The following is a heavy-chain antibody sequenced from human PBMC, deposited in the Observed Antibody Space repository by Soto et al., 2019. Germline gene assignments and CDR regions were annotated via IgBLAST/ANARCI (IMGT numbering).Heavy chain of an antibody. V-gene: IGHV3-15*01. CDR3: TTPTIFGVDYDAFDI. CDR2: IKSKTDGGTT. CDR1: GFTFSNAW. Sequence: ESGGGLVKPGGSLRLSCAASGFTFSNAWMSWVRQAPGKGLEWVGRIKSKTDGGTTDYAAPVKGRFTISRDDSKNTLYLQMNSLKTEDTAVYYCTTPTIFGVDYDAFDIWGQGTMVTVSS. J-gene: IGHJ3*02. D-gene: IGHD3-3*01.